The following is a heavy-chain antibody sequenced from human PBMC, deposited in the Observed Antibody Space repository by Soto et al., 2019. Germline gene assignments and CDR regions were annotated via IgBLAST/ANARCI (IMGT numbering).Heavy chain of an antibody. J-gene: IGHJ4*02. CDR2: IYHSGST. D-gene: IGHD5-12*01. CDR1: GYSISSGYY. V-gene: IGHV4-38-2*02. CDR3: ARDLNSGYDYQDYFDY. Sequence: SETLSLTCAVSGYSISSGYYWGWIRQPPGKGLEWIGSIYHSGSTYYNPSLKSRVTISVDTSKNQFSLKLSSVTAADTAVYYCARDLNSGYDYQDYFDYWGQGTLVTVSS.